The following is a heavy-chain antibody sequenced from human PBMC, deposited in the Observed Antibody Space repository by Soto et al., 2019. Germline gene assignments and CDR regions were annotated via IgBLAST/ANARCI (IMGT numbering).Heavy chain of an antibody. CDR2: ISGSGGST. CDR1: GFTFSSYA. Sequence: EVQLLESGGGLVQPGGSLRLSCAASGFTFSSYAMSWVRQAPGKGLEWVSAISGSGGSTYYADSVKGRFTISRDNYKNTLYLQINSLRAEDTAVYYCAKDLRTGTTGAYYLDYWGQGTLVTVSS. CDR3: AKDLRTGTTGAYYLDY. J-gene: IGHJ4*02. V-gene: IGHV3-23*01. D-gene: IGHD1-7*01.